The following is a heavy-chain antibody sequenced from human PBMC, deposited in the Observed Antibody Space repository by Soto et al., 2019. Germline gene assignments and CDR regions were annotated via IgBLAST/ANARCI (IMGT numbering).Heavy chain of an antibody. Sequence: QVQLVESGGGVVQPGRSLRLSCAASGFTFSSYDMHWVRQAPGKGLEWVAVISYDGSNKYYAASVKGRFAISRDNSKNTLYLQMNSLRAEDTAVYYCAKDELRGVRGVITYYYGMDVWGQGTTVTVSS. J-gene: IGHJ6*02. D-gene: IGHD3-10*01. V-gene: IGHV3-30*18. CDR2: ISYDGSNK. CDR3: AKDELRGVRGVITYYYGMDV. CDR1: GFTFSSYD.